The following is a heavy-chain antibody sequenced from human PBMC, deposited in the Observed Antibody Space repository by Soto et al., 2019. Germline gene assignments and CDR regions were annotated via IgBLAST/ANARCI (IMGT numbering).Heavy chain of an antibody. CDR3: ARDGGSCDWPMT. CDR2: ISYDGSNK. CDR1: GFTFSSYA. Sequence: QVQLVESGAGVVQPGRSLRLSCAASGFTFSSYAMHWVRQAPGKGLEWVAVISYDGSNKYYADSVKGRFTISRDNSKNTLYLQMNSLRAEDTAVYYCARDGGSCDWPMTWGQGTLVTVSS. J-gene: IGHJ5*02. D-gene: IGHD3-9*01. V-gene: IGHV3-30-3*01.